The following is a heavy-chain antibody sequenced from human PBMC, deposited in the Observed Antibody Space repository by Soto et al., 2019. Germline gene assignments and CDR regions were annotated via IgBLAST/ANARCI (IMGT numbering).Heavy chain of an antibody. CDR3: ARSHYGGWAAWFDP. CDR1: GESLSGYY. D-gene: IGHD3-10*01. V-gene: IGHV4-34*01. Sequence: QVQLQQWGAGLLKPSETLSLTCGVHGESLSGYYWTWIRQPPGRGLEWIGEINPGRNTNYNPSLKSRVTISTDTSENHFSLNPTSVTAADTAIYYCARSHYGGWAAWFDPWGQGTLVTISS. J-gene: IGHJ5*02. CDR2: INPGRNT.